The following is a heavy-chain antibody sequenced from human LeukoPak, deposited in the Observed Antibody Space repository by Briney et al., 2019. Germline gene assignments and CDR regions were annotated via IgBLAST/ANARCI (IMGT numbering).Heavy chain of an antibody. CDR3: AKDPGYYDSTAYIFEY. D-gene: IGHD3-22*01. J-gene: IGHJ4*02. Sequence: GGSLRLSCAASGFTFNTHAIHWVRQTPGKGRQWVAVISYDGTNKYYADSVKVRFTISRDNSKNTMYLQMNSLSAEDTAVYYCAKDPGYYDSTAYIFEYWGQGTLVTVSS. V-gene: IGHV3-30*18. CDR2: ISYDGTNK. CDR1: GFTFNTHA.